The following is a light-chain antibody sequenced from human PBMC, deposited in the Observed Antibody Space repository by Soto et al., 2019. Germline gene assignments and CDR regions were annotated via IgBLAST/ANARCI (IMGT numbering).Light chain of an antibody. J-gene: IGKJ1*01. V-gene: IGKV3-11*01. CDR1: QSVSSY. CDR2: DAS. CDR3: QQYNSYS. Sequence: EIVLTQSPATLSLSPGERATLSCRASQSVSSYLAWYQQKPGQAPRLLIYDASNRATGIPARFSGSGSGTEFTLTISSLQPDDFATYYCQQYNSYSFGQGTKVDI.